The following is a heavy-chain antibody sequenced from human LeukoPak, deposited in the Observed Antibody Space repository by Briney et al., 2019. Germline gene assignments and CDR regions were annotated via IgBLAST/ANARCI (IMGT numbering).Heavy chain of an antibody. CDR1: GFTFSSYG. J-gene: IGHJ4*02. CDR3: ATQVAHGASFAH. CDR2: IAYDGSNK. V-gene: IGHV3-30*02. D-gene: IGHD5-12*01. Sequence: RGSLRLSCAASGFTFSSYGMYWVRQAPGKGLEWVAFIAYDGSNKYYADSVKGRFTISRDNSKNTLYLQMNSPRAEDTAVYYCATQVAHGASFAHWGQGTLVTVSS.